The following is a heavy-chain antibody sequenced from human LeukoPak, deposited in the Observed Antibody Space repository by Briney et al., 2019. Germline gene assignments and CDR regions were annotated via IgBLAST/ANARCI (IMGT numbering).Heavy chain of an antibody. CDR1: GFTFSSYG. CDR3: AKTATGYVSDYFDY. D-gene: IGHD3-10*02. V-gene: IGHV3-30*18. J-gene: IGHJ4*02. CDR2: ISYDGSNK. Sequence: GGSLRLSCVASGFTFSSYGMHWVRQAPGKGLEWVAAISYDGSNKYFADSVKGRFTISRDNSKNTLYLQMNSLRAEDTAVYYCAKTATGYVSDYFDYWGQGTLVTVSS.